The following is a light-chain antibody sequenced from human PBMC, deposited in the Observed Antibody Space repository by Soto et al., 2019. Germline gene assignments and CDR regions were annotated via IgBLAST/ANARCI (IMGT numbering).Light chain of an antibody. CDR3: QNYNSAPLT. V-gene: IGKV1-27*01. CDR2: AAS. CDR1: QAINNY. Sequence: DIQMTQSPSSLSASIGDRAIITCRASQAINNYLAWYQQKPGKVPKLLIYAASTLQSGVPSRFSGSGSGTDFTLTITGLQPEDVATYYCQNYNSAPLTFGGGTKVEI. J-gene: IGKJ4*02.